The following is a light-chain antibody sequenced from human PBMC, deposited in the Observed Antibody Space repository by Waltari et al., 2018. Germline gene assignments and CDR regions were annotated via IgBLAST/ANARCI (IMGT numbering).Light chain of an antibody. CDR1: RSINSF. J-gene: IGKJ5*01. V-gene: IGKV1-39*01. Sequence: DIQMTQSPSSLSASIGDRVTITCRTSRSINSFLNWYQQKPGKAPKLLIYAASNLQTDVPQRFSGSGSGTEYTLTISSLQPEDFATYYCQQSYGTPPNGFGQGTRLDI. CDR3: QQSYGTPPNG. CDR2: AAS.